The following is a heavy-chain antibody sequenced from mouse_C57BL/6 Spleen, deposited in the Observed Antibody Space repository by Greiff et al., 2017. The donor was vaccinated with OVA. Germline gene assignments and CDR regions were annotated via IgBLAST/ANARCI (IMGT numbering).Heavy chain of an antibody. V-gene: IGHV5-9-1*02. Sequence: EVQVVESGEGLVKPGGSLKLSCAASGFTFSSYAMSWVRQTPEKRLEWVAYISSGGDYIYYADTVKGRFTISRDNARNTLYLQMSSLKSEDTAMYYCTRDSGGYYDAWFAYWGQGTLVTVSA. CDR3: TRDSGGYYDAWFAY. D-gene: IGHD2-3*01. CDR2: ISSGGDYI. J-gene: IGHJ3*01. CDR1: GFTFSSYA.